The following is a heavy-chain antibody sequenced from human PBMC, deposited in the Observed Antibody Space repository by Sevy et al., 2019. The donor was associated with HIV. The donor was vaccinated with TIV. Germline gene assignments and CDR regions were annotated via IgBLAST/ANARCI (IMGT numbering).Heavy chain of an antibody. D-gene: IGHD3-22*01. CDR2: INSGGGRT. Sequence: GGSPRLSCAASGFTFTEFVMSWVRQAPGKGLEWVSTINSGGGRTYYADSGKGRFTISRDNSQNTLDLQMNSLRAEDTAVYYCAKDVVGGYYDSSGYSDHWGQGTLVTVSS. CDR1: GFTFTEFV. CDR3: AKDVVGGYYDSSGYSDH. J-gene: IGHJ4*02. V-gene: IGHV3-23*01.